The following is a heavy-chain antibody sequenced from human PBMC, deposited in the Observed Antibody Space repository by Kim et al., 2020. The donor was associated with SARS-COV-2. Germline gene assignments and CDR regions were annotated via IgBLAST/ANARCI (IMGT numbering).Heavy chain of an antibody. D-gene: IGHD3-22*01. Sequence: SETLSLTCTVSGGSISSSSYYWGWIRQPPGKGLEWIGSIYYSGSTYYNPSLKSRVTISVDTSKNQFSLKLSSVTAADTAVYYCARHPTGGSAYYYDSSGYSILDWGQGTLVTVSS. CDR2: IYYSGST. V-gene: IGHV4-39*01. CDR3: ARHPTGGSAYYYDSSGYSILD. CDR1: GGSISSSSYY. J-gene: IGHJ4*02.